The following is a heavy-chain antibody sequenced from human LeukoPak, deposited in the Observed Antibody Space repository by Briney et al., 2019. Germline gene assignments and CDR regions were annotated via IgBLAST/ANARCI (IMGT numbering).Heavy chain of an antibody. D-gene: IGHD4-17*01. CDR3: ARITVRYLDY. V-gene: IGHV4-38-2*02. J-gene: IGHJ4*02. CDR1: GYSISSGYY. Sequence: SETLSLTCTVSGYSISSGYYWGWIRQPPGKGLGWIGSIYHSGSTYYNPSLKSRVTISVDTSKNQFSLKLSSVTAADTAVYYCARITVRYLDYWGQGTLVTVSS. CDR2: IYHSGST.